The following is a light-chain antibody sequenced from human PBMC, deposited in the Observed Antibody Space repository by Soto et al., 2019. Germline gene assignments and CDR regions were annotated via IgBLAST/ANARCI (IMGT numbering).Light chain of an antibody. V-gene: IGKV4-1*01. Sequence: DIVMTQSPDSLAVSLGARATITCKSSHSLFYTSSNKNYLVWYQQKPGQPPKLLIYWASTRESGVTERFSGSGSGTDFTPTISNLQAEDVAIYYCQQFYSNPPTFGGGTKVDIK. J-gene: IGKJ4*01. CDR2: WAS. CDR1: HSLFYTSSNKNY. CDR3: QQFYSNPPT.